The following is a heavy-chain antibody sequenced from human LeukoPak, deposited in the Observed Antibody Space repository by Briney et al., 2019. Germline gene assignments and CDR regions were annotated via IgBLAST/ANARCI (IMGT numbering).Heavy chain of an antibody. Sequence: PSETLSLTCTVSGGSISSSSYYWGWIRQPPGKGLEWIGSIYYSGSAYYNPSLKSRVTISVDTSKNQFSLKLSSVTAADTAVYYCARIILTGYYGDYWGQGTLVTVSS. CDR3: ARIILTGYYGDY. D-gene: IGHD3-9*01. CDR1: GGSISSSSYY. V-gene: IGHV4-39*07. CDR2: IYYSGSA. J-gene: IGHJ4*02.